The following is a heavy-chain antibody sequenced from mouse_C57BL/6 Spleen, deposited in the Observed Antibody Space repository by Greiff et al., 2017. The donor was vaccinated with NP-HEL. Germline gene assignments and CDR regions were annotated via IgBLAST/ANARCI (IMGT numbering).Heavy chain of an antibody. CDR1: GYTFTDHT. D-gene: IGHD1-1*01. CDR3: ARSNFEYDGSSRYAMDY. CDR2: IYPRDGST. J-gene: IGHJ4*01. V-gene: IGHV1-78*01. Sequence: VQLQQSDAELVKPGASVKISCKVSGYTFTDHTIHWMKQRPEQGLEWIGYIYPRDGSTKYNEKFKGKATLTADKSSSTASMQLNSLTSEDSAGYFCARSNFEYDGSSRYAMDYWGQGTSVTVSS.